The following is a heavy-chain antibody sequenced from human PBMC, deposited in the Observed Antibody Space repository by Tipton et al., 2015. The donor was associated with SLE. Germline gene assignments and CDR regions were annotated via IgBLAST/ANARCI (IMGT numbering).Heavy chain of an antibody. J-gene: IGHJ4*02. V-gene: IGHV4-34*01. CDR3: ARGYYGSGSFDY. CDR2: INHSGST. Sequence: TLSLTCAVYGGSFSGYYWSWIRQPPGKGLEWIGEINHSGSTNYNPSLKSRVTISIDTFKNQFSLKLSSVTAADTAVYYCARGYYGSGSFDYWGQGTLVTVSS. CDR1: GGSFSGYY. D-gene: IGHD3-10*01.